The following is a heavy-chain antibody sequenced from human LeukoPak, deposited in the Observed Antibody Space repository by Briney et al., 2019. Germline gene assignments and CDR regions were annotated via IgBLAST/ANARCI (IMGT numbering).Heavy chain of an antibody. CDR2: ITKKIDGGTT. CDR1: GFTFSNAW. CDR3: TRGPRLFDY. Sequence: NPGGSLRLSCTASGFTFSNAWMSWVRQAPGKGLEWVGRITKKIDGGTTTYAAPVRGRFTISRDDSKDTLYLQMNSLKTDDTAVYYCTRGPRLFDYWGQGTLVTVSS. J-gene: IGHJ4*02. V-gene: IGHV3-15*01.